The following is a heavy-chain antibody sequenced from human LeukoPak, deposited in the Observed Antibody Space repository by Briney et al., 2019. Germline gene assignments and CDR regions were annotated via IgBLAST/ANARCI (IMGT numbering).Heavy chain of an antibody. Sequence: SETLSLTCAVYGGSFSGYYWSWIRQPPGKGLEWIGEINHSGSTNYNPSLKSRVTISVDTSKNQFSLKLSSVTAADTAVYYCARRTPYSSGWSFWGQGTLVTVSS. CDR2: INHSGST. V-gene: IGHV4-34*01. J-gene: IGHJ4*02. CDR1: GGSFSGYY. D-gene: IGHD6-19*01. CDR3: ARRTPYSSGWSF.